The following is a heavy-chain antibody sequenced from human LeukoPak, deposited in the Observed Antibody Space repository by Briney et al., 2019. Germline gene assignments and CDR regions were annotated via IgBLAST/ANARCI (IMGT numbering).Heavy chain of an antibody. J-gene: IGHJ4*02. CDR1: GFTFNSYA. CDR3: AKGGYKTPFDY. D-gene: IGHD5-18*01. Sequence: QTGGPLRLSCAASGFTFNSYAMSWVRQAPGKGLEWVSDISGSGISTYYADSVKGRFTISRDNSKNTLYLQMNSLRAEDTAVYYCAKGGYKTPFDYWGQGTLVTVSS. CDR2: ISGSGIST. V-gene: IGHV3-23*01.